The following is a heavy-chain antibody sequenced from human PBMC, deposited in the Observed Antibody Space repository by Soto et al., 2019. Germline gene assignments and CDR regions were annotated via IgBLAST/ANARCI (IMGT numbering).Heavy chain of an antibody. V-gene: IGHV3-74*01. CDR2: INADGSST. J-gene: IGHJ3*02. CDR1: GFTFNSYD. D-gene: IGHD2-2*01. Sequence: GGSLRLSCVAAGFTFNSYDMCWVRQAPGKGLEWVSGINADGSSTSYADSVKGRFTISRDNAKNTLYLQMNSLRAGDTAVYYCASYALQAFDIWGQGTMVTVSS. CDR3: ASYALQAFDI.